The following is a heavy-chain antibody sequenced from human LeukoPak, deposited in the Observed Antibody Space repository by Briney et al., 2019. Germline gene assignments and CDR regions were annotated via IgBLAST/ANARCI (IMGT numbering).Heavy chain of an antibody. J-gene: IGHJ4*02. CDR1: GFSVSSNY. D-gene: IGHD1-1*01. CDR2: IYSGGNT. CDR3: AKHNIDY. Sequence: GGSLRLSCAASGFSVSSNYMSWVRQAPGMGLEWVSVIYSGGNTYYADSVKGRFTISRDNSKNTLYLQMNSLRAEDTAVYYCAKHNIDYWGQGTLVTVSS. V-gene: IGHV3-53*01.